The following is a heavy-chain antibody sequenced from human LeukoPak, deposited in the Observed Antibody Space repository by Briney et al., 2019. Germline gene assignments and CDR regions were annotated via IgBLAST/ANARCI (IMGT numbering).Heavy chain of an antibody. Sequence: SETLSLTCTVSGGSISSYYWSWIRQPPGKGLEWIGYIYYSGSTNYNPSLKSRVTISVDTSKNQFSLKLSSVTAADTAVCYCARGGYSGSYSWYFDYWGQGTLVTVSS. CDR2: IYYSGST. CDR1: GGSISSYY. D-gene: IGHD1-26*01. CDR3: ARGGYSGSYSWYFDY. J-gene: IGHJ4*02. V-gene: IGHV4-59*01.